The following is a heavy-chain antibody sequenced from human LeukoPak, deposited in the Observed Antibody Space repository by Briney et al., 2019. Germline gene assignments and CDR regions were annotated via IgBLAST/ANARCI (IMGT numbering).Heavy chain of an antibody. Sequence: GGSLRLSCAASGFTFSSYEMNWVRQAPGKGLEWVSYISSSGSTIYYADSVKGRFTISRDNSKNTLYLQMNSLRAEDTAVYYCAKMVYDFWSGYQTSKYFDYWGQGTLVTVSS. CDR2: ISSSGSTI. V-gene: IGHV3-48*03. D-gene: IGHD3-3*01. J-gene: IGHJ4*02. CDR1: GFTFSSYE. CDR3: AKMVYDFWSGYQTSKYFDY.